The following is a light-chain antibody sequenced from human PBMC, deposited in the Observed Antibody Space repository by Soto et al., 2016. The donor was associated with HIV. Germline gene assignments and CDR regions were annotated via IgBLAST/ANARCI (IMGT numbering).Light chain of an antibody. J-gene: IGKJ1*01. CDR2: AAS. CDR3: QQSSSTPLT. V-gene: IGKV1-39*01. CDR1: QSISTY. Sequence: DIQMTQSPSSLSLSIGDRVSITCRASQSISTYLNWYQQKPGXAPKLLIYAASNLQSGVPSRFSGSGSGTVFTLTIRSLQPEDFATYYCQQSSSTPLTFGQGTKVEIK.